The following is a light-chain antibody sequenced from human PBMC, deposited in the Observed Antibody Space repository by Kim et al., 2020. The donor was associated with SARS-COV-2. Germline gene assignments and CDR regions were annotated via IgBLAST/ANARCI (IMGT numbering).Light chain of an antibody. V-gene: IGKV1-9*01. CDR1: QDISTY. CDR3: QQLNSYPWT. CDR2: RAS. J-gene: IGKJ1*01. Sequence: DIQLTHSPPFLSASVGDRVTITCRASQDISTYLAWYQQIPGKAPKLLIYRASTLRSGVPSRFSGSGSGTEFTLTITNLQPDDLAFYYCQQLNSYPWTFGQGTKVDIK.